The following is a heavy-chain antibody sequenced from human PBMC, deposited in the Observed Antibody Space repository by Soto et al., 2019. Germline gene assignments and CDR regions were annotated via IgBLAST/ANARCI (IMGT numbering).Heavy chain of an antibody. CDR1: GYTFSNYG. Sequence: QVQLVQSGGEVKRPGASVKVSCKTSGYTFSNYGITWVRQAPGQPLEWLGWISLYSDGTTYAQKFEGRVSMPTDTSTTTAYMELRSLRSADTAVYYCARVVPGAEAWFGPWGQGTLFTVSS. D-gene: IGHD2-2*01. J-gene: IGHJ5*02. V-gene: IGHV1-18*01. CDR2: ISLYSDGT. CDR3: ARVVPGAEAWFGP.